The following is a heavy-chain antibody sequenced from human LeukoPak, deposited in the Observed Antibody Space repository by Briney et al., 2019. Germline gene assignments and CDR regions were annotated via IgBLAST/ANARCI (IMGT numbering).Heavy chain of an antibody. CDR2: ISSSSSYT. CDR3: ARLDGAGGCYYCMDV. J-gene: IGHJ6*02. CDR1: GFTFSSNS. D-gene: IGHD4/OR15-4a*01. Sequence: GGSLRLSCAASGFTFSSNSMDWVRQAPGKGLEWVSYISSSSSYTNYADSVKGRFTISRDNAKNSLYLQMNSLRAEDTAVYYCARLDGAGGCYYCMDVWGQGTTVTVSS. V-gene: IGHV3-21*05.